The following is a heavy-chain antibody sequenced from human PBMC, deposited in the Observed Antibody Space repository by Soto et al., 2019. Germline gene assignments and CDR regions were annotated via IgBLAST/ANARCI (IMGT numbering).Heavy chain of an antibody. CDR3: AREVEYSYGYGYYYYGMGV. D-gene: IGHD5-18*01. V-gene: IGHV4-59*01. J-gene: IGHJ6*02. CDR1: GGSISSYY. CDR2: IYYSGST. Sequence: LTCTVSGGSISSYYWSWIRQPPGKGLEWIGYIYYSGSTNYNPSLKSRVTISVDTSKNQFSLKLSSVTAADTAVYYCAREVEYSYGYGYYYYGMGVWGQGTTVTVSS.